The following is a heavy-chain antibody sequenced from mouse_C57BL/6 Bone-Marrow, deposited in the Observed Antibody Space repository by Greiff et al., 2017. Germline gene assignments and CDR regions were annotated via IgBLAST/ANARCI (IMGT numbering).Heavy chain of an antibody. D-gene: IGHD2-14*01. CDR2: IDPSDSYT. CDR3: ARMGTEGFAY. V-gene: IGHV1-59*01. CDR1: GYTFTSYW. Sequence: VQLQQPGAELVRPGTSVKLSCKASGYTFTSYWMHWVKQRPGQGLEWIGVIDPSDSYTNYNQKFKGKATLAVDTSSSTAYMQLSSLTAEDSAVYYCARMGTEGFAYWGQGTLVTVSA. J-gene: IGHJ3*01.